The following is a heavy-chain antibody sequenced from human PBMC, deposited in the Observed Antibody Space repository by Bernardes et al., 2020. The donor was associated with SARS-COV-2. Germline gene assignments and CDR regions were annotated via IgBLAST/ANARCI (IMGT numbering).Heavy chain of an antibody. V-gene: IGHV3-74*01. CDR2: TAADGSGT. J-gene: IGHJ4*02. CDR3: AGTSVTCCDY. CDR1: GINFNSLW. D-gene: IGHD2-2*01. Sequence: GSLRLSCTASGINFNSLWMHWVRQPPGKGLEWVSRTAADGSGTTYADSVKGRFTISRDNAKNTLFLQMNSLRAEDTAVYYCAGTSVTCCDYWGQGTLVSVSS.